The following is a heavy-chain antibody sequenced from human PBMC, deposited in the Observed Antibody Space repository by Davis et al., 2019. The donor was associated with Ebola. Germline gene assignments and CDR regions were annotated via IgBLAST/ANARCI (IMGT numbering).Heavy chain of an antibody. CDR2: IKQGGDER. CDR3: VRVYSGSYDP. D-gene: IGHD1-26*01. J-gene: IGHJ5*02. CDR1: GFTFSSYW. V-gene: IGHV3-7*01. Sequence: GESLKISCAASGFTFSSYWMSWVRQAPGKGLEWVANIKQGGDERYYVDSVKGRSIISRDDAKNSLYLQMNSLRAEDTAVYYCVRVYSGSYDPWGQGTLVTVSS.